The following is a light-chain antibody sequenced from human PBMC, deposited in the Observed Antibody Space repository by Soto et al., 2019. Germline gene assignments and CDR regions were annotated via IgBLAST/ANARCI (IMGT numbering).Light chain of an antibody. CDR3: QQRNNWPPIT. J-gene: IGKJ5*01. Sequence: EVVLTQSPASLSLSPGERATLSCMSSQSVSNYLDWFQQQPGQAPRLLIYDASNRATGIPARFSGSGSGTDFTLTISSLEPEDFAVYYCQQRNNWPPITFGQGTRLEIK. CDR1: QSVSNY. V-gene: IGKV3-11*01. CDR2: DAS.